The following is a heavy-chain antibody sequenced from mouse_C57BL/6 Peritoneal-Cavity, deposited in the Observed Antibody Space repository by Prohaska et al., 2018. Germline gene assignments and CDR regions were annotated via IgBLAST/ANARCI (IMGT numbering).Heavy chain of an antibody. CDR1: GIDFSRYW. D-gene: IGHD1-1*01. V-gene: IGHV4-1*01. Sequence: VKLLQSGGGLVQPGGSLKLSCAASGIDFSRYWMCWVRRAPGKGLEWIGEINPDSSTINYAPSLKDKFIISRDNAKNTLYLQMSKVRSEDTALYYCARQLRGDYFDYWGQGTTLTVSS. CDR2: INPDSSTI. CDR3: ARQLRGDYFDY. J-gene: IGHJ2*01.